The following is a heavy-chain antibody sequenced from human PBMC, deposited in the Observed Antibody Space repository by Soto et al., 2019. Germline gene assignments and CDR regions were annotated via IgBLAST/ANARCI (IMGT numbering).Heavy chain of an antibody. V-gene: IGHV3-23*01. CDR2: ISGSGGST. Sequence: GSLRLSCAASGFTFSSYAMSWVRQAPGKGLEWVSAISGSGGSTYYADSVKGRFTISRDNSKNTLYLQMNSLRAEDTAVYYCAKGERQYYDFWSGYYTYYYYGMDVWGQGTTVTVSS. J-gene: IGHJ6*02. CDR3: AKGERQYYDFWSGYYTYYYYGMDV. CDR1: GFTFSSYA. D-gene: IGHD3-3*01.